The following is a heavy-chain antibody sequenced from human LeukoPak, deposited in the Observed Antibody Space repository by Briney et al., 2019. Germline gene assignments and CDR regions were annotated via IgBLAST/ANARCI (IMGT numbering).Heavy chain of an antibody. J-gene: IGHJ1*01. V-gene: IGHV1-18*01. Sequence: ASVKVSCKVSGGTFGSYAISWVRQAPGQGLEWMGWISAYNGNTNYAQKLQGRVTMTTDTSTSTAYMELRSLRSDDTAVYCGSIDFQHWGQGTLVTVSS. D-gene: IGHD1-26*01. CDR1: GGTFGSYA. CDR2: ISAYNGNT. CDR3: SIDFQH.